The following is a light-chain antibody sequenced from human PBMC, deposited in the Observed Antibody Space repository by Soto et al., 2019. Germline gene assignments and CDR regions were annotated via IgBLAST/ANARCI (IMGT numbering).Light chain of an antibody. CDR1: QGIRNY. V-gene: IGKV1-27*01. CDR2: SAS. CDR3: QQAKTAPLT. Sequence: DIQMTQSPSSLAASVGDRVTITCRASQGIRNYLVWYQQKPGKPPKPLIFSASTLQSGVPSRFSGSGSGTHFTLTISSLQPEDVATYYCQQAKTAPLTSGGGTRVEL. J-gene: IGKJ4*01.